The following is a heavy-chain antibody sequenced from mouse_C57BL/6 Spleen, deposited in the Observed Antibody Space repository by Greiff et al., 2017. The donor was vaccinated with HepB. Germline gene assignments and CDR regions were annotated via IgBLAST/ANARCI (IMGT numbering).Heavy chain of an antibody. CDR1: GFTFSSYA. CDR2: ISDGGSYT. D-gene: IGHD3-3*01. V-gene: IGHV5-4*03. CDR3: ARLGDPYYYAMDY. Sequence: DVMLVESGGGLVKPGGSLKLSCAASGFTFSSYAMSWVRQTPEKRLEWVATISDGGSYTYYPDNVKGRFTISRDNAKNHLYLQMSHLKSEDTAMYYCARLGDPYYYAMDYWGQGTSVTVSS. J-gene: IGHJ4*01.